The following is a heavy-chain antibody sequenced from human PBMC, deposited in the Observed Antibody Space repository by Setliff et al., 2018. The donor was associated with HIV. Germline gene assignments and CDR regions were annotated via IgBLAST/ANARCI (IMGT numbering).Heavy chain of an antibody. V-gene: IGHV1-2*04. D-gene: IGHD3-22*01. Sequence: GASVKVSCKASGYTFSGYYMHWVRQAPGQGLEWMGWINLNSGGTNYAQKFQGWVTMTRDTSIITAYMQLVRLGSDDTAVYYCARGPRGYDSSYYFDYWGQGTLVTVSS. CDR1: GYTFSGYY. CDR3: ARGPRGYDSSYYFDY. J-gene: IGHJ4*02. CDR2: INLNSGGT.